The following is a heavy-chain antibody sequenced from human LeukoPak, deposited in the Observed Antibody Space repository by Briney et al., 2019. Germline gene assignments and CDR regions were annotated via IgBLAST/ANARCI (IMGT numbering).Heavy chain of an antibody. J-gene: IGHJ4*02. CDR1: GGSISSGGYY. CDR3: ARGRTYYYGSGGYYFDY. Sequence: SRTLSLTCTVSGGSISSGGYYWSWIRQHPGKGLEWIGLVYYSGSTYYNPSLKSRVTISVDTSKNQFSLKLSSVTAADTAVYYCARGRTYYYGSGGYYFDYWGQGTLVTVPS. V-gene: IGHV4-31*03. D-gene: IGHD3-10*01. CDR2: VYYSGST.